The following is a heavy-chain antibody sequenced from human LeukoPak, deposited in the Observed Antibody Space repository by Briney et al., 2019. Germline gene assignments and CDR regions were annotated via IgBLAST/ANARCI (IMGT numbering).Heavy chain of an antibody. J-gene: IGHJ4*02. CDR1: GFTFSTYV. D-gene: IGHD3-10*01. CDR3: VKETDSGTSHNFDY. V-gene: IGHV3-30*18. CDR2: VSSAGSTK. Sequence: GGSLTLSCAASGFTFSTYVMSWVRQAPGKGLEWVGIVSSAGSTKYYADSVKGRFTISRDNSKDTVDLQMNSLRPEDTAVYYCVKETDSGTSHNFDYWGQGTLVTVSS.